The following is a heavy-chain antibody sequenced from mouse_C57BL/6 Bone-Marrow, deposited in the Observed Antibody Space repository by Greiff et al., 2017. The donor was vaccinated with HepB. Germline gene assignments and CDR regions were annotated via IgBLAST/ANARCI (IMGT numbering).Heavy chain of an antibody. CDR1: GFTFSDYY. Sequence: EVQRVESGGGLVQPGGSLKLSCAASGFTFSDYYMYWVRQTPEKRLEWVAYISNGGGSTYYPDTVKGRFTISRDNAKNTLYLQMSRLKSEDTAMYYCARHGDYGRPFWYFDVWGTGTTVTVSS. CDR3: ARHGDYGRPFWYFDV. D-gene: IGHD1-1*01. J-gene: IGHJ1*03. CDR2: ISNGGGST. V-gene: IGHV5-12*01.